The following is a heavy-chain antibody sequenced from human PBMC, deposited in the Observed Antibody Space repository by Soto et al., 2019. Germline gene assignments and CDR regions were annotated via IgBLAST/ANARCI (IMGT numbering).Heavy chain of an antibody. J-gene: IGHJ5*02. Sequence: GSLRLSCAASGFTFSSYGMHWVRQAPGKGLEWVAVISYDGSNKYYADSVKGRFTISRDNSKNTLYLQMNSLRAEDTAVYYCAKNRVATGIDPWGQGTLVTVSS. V-gene: IGHV3-30*18. D-gene: IGHD5-12*01. CDR2: ISYDGSNK. CDR1: GFTFSSYG. CDR3: AKNRVATGIDP.